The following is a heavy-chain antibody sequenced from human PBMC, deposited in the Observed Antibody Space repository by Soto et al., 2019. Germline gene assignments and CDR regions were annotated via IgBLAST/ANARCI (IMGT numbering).Heavy chain of an antibody. D-gene: IGHD3-10*01. J-gene: IGHJ4*02. CDR1: GASINIPAYY. Sequence: QVHLQESGPGLVKPSQTLSLTCTVSGASINIPAYYWSWVRQHPERGLEWIGYIYYSESTYYNPSQKNRVTISLDMSKNEFSLKLNSASVADTAIYYCVRETRYGAGTQGFDVWGQGTLVTVSS. CDR3: VRETRYGAGTQGFDV. CDR2: IYYSEST. V-gene: IGHV4-31*03.